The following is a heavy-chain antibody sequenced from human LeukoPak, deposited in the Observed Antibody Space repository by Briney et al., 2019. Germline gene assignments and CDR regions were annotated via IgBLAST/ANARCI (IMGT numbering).Heavy chain of an antibody. CDR1: GGSISSYY. J-gene: IGHJ5*02. D-gene: IGHD5-12*01. CDR2: IYPGGRT. Sequence: SETLSLTCTVPGGSISSYYWSWIRQPAGKGLEWIGRIYPGGRTTYHPSPKRRVTMSVDTSKTQSSLKLSSVTAADTAVYYCARGARTPSGYGSRTAGRANWFDPWGQGALVTVSS. CDR3: ARGARTPSGYGSRTAGRANWFDP. V-gene: IGHV4-4*07.